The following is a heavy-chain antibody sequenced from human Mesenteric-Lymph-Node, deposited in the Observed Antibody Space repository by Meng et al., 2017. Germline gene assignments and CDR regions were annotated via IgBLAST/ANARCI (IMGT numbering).Heavy chain of an antibody. CDR2: IYHSGST. J-gene: IGHJ5*02. CDR3: ATTGYDFWSGYSGGGWFDP. D-gene: IGHD3-3*01. CDR1: GGSIRSSNW. Sequence: QVQLQESGPGLVKPSGTLSLTCAVSGGSIRSSNWWSWVRQPPGKGLEWIGEIYHSGSTNYNPSLKSRVTISVDKSKNQFSLKLSSVTAADTAVYYCATTGYDFWSGYSGGGWFDPWGQGTLVTVSS. V-gene: IGHV4-4*02.